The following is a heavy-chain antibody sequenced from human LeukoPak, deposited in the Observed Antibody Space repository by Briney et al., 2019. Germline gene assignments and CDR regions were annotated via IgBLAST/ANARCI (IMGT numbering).Heavy chain of an antibody. Sequence: GASVKVSCKASGYTFTSYGISWVRQAPGQGLEWMGWINTNTGNPTYAPGFTGRFVFSLDTSVSTAYLQISSLKAEDTAVYYCARAENGLVIIPLGYWGQGTLVTVSS. CDR1: GYTFTSYG. V-gene: IGHV7-4-1*02. D-gene: IGHD3/OR15-3a*01. CDR3: ARAENGLVIIPLGY. CDR2: INTNTGNP. J-gene: IGHJ4*02.